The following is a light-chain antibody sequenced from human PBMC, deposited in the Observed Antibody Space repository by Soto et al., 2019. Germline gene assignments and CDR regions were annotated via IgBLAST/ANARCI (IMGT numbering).Light chain of an antibody. CDR3: QQYGSSPRT. CDR2: GAS. Sequence: IVMTQSPGTLSLSPGERPTLSCRASQSVSSSYLAWYQQKPGQAPRLLIYGASSRATGIPDRFSGSGSGTDFTLTISRLEPEDFAVYYCQQYGSSPRTFGQGTKVDI. V-gene: IGKV3-20*01. J-gene: IGKJ1*01. CDR1: QSVSSSY.